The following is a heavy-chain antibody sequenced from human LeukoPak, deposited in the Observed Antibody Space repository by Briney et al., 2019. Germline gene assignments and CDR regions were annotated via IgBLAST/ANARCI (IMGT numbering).Heavy chain of an antibody. J-gene: IGHJ5*02. CDR1: GGSISSGSYY. Sequence: SETLSLTCTVSGGSISSGSYYWSWIRQPPGKGLEWIGEINHSGSTNYNPSLKSRVTISVDTSKNQFSLMLSSVTAADTAVYFCARAPIVVVIATSGGWFDPWGQGALVTVSS. V-gene: IGHV4-39*07. CDR2: INHSGST. CDR3: ARAPIVVVIATSGGWFDP. D-gene: IGHD2-21*01.